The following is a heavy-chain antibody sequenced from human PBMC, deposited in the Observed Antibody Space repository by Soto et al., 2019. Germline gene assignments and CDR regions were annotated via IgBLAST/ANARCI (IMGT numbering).Heavy chain of an antibody. Sequence: SETLSLTCTVSGGSISSYYWSWIRQTPGKGLEWIGYIYYSGSTNYNPSLKSRLTISVDTSKNQFSLKLSSVTAADTAVYYCARSDHYYYDSSGYWDYLGQGTLVTVSS. V-gene: IGHV4-59*08. D-gene: IGHD3-22*01. J-gene: IGHJ4*02. CDR2: IYYSGST. CDR3: ARSDHYYYDSSGYWDY. CDR1: GGSISSYY.